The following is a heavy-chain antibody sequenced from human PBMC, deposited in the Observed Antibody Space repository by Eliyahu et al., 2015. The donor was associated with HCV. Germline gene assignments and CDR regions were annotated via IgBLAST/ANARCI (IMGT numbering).Heavy chain of an antibody. J-gene: IGHJ4*02. CDR3: ARAVGMAAAADY. D-gene: IGHD6-13*01. Sequence: QVXLVXSGXGVVQPGRSLXLSCTAXGFTFSSSAMHWVRQAPGKGLEWVAVVSYDGSDKYSADSVKGRFTISRDNSRNTLYLQLNSLRGEDTAVYYCARAVGMAAAADYWGQGTLVTVSS. CDR2: VSYDGSDK. CDR1: GFTFSSSA. V-gene: IGHV3-30*01.